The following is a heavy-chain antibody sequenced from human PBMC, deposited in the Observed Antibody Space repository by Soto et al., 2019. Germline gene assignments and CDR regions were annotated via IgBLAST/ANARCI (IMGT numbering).Heavy chain of an antibody. CDR3: ATPHGLTTYDAFGI. CDR2: MNPNSGNT. D-gene: IGHD1-1*01. V-gene: IGHV1-8*01. Sequence: QVQLVQSGAEVRKPGASVKVSCKASGYTFTSYDINWVRQATGQGLEWMGWMNPNSGNTDYAQKFQGRDNMTRNTSISTAYMELSSLRSEDTTVYYCATPHGLTTYDAFGIWWQGTMVSVSS. CDR1: GYTFTSYD. J-gene: IGHJ3*02.